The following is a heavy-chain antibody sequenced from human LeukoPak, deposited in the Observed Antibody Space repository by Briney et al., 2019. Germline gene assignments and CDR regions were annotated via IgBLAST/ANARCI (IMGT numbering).Heavy chain of an antibody. V-gene: IGHV1-69*01. CDR3: ARDQEAYCSSTSCYRAYAFDI. CDR2: VIPIFGTA. CDR1: GGPFSSYA. Sequence: GSSVKVSFXASGGPFSSYAISWVRPAPGQGLEWMGGVIPIFGTANYAQKFPRRVTITADESTSTDYMELSSLRSEDTAVYYCARDQEAYCSSTSCYRAYAFDIWGQGTMVTVSS. D-gene: IGHD2-2*01. J-gene: IGHJ3*02.